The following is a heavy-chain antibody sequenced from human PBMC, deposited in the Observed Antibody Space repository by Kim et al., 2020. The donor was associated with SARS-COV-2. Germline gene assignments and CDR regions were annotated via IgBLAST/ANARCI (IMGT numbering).Heavy chain of an antibody. J-gene: IGHJ4*02. CDR3: ARVSGRDGYNYNY. V-gene: IGHV1-69*04. D-gene: IGHD5-12*01. Sequence: YAQKFQGRVTITADKSTSTAYMELSSLRSEDTAVYYCARVSGRDGYNYNYWGQGTLVTVSS.